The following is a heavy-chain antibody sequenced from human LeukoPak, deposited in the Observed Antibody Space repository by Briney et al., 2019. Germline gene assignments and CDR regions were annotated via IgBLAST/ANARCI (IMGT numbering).Heavy chain of an antibody. J-gene: IGHJ6*03. CDR1: GFTFSSYW. CDR3: ARDKGSSWYNYYYYYMDV. V-gene: IGHV3-7*01. CDR2: IKQDGSEK. Sequence: GGSLRLSCAASGFTFSSYWMSWVRQAPGKGLEWVANIKQDGSEKYYVDSVKGRSTISRDNAKNSLYLQMNSLRAEDTAVYYCARDKGSSWYNYYYYYMDVWGKGTTVTVSS. D-gene: IGHD6-13*01.